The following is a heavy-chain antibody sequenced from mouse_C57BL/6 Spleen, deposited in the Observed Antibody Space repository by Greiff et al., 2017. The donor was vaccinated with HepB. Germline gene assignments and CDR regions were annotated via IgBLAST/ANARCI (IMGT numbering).Heavy chain of an antibody. J-gene: IGHJ2*01. Sequence: QVQLQQPGAELVKPGASVKLSCKASGYTFTSYWMQWVKQRPGQGLEWIGEIDPSDSYTNYNQKFKGKATLTVDTSSSTAYMQLSSLTSEDSAVYYCARGVVARLDYWGQGTTLTVSS. V-gene: IGHV1-50*01. D-gene: IGHD1-1*01. CDR3: ARGVVARLDY. CDR2: IDPSDSYT. CDR1: GYTFTSYW.